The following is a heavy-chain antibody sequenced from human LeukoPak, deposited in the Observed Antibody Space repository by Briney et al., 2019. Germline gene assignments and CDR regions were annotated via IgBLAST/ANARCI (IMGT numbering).Heavy chain of an antibody. CDR3: AREGQSGSYYVKGDWYFDL. D-gene: IGHD1-26*01. CDR2: IYYSGST. V-gene: IGHV4-59*06. J-gene: IGHJ2*01. CDR1: GDSISSSY. Sequence: SETLSLTCTVSGDSISSSYWSWIRQHPGKGLEWIGYIYYSGSTYYNPSLKSRVTISVDTSKNQFSLKLSSVTAADTAVYYCAREGQSGSYYVKGDWYFDLWGRGTLVTVSS.